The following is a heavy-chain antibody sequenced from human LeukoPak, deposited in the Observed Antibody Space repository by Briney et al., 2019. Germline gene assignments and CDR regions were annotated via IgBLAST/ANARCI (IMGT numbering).Heavy chain of an antibody. D-gene: IGHD1-26*01. Sequence: SETLSLTCTVSGGSISSSSYYWSWIRQPPGKGLEWIGEINHSGSTNYNPSLKSRVTISVDTSKNQFSLKLSSVTAADTAVYYCARHPLARGGSYYYWGQGTLVTVSS. V-gene: IGHV4-39*01. J-gene: IGHJ4*02. CDR3: ARHPLARGGSYYY. CDR2: INHSGST. CDR1: GGSISSSSYY.